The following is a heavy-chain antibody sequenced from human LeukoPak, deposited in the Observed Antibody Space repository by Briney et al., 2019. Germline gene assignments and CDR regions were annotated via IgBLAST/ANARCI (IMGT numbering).Heavy chain of an antibody. CDR1: GYTFTGYY. CDR2: INPNSGGT. D-gene: IGHD1-26*01. CDR3: ATAGGVGATNYYFDY. Sequence: ASVKVSCKASGYTFTGYYMHWVRQAPGQGLEWMGRINPNSGGTNYAQKFQGRVTMTRDTSISTAYMELSRLRSDDTAVYYCATAGGVGATNYYFDYWGQGTLVTVSS. J-gene: IGHJ4*02. V-gene: IGHV1-2*06.